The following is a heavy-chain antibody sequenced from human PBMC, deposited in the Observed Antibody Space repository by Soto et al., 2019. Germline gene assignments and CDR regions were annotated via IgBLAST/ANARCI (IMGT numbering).Heavy chain of an antibody. CDR2: IYSGGST. V-gene: IGHV3-53*01. J-gene: IGHJ4*02. CDR3: ARETPCSGGSCPPFDY. D-gene: IGHD2-15*01. Sequence: PWGSLRLSCAASGFTVSSNYMSWVRQAPGKGLEWVSVIYSGGSTYYADSVKGRFTISRDNSKNTLYLQMNSLRAEDTAVYYCARETPCSGGSCPPFDYWGQGTLVTVSS. CDR1: GFTVSSNY.